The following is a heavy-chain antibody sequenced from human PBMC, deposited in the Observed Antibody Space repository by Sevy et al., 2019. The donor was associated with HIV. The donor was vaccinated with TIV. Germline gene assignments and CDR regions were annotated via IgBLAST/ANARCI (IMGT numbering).Heavy chain of an antibody. CDR1: GGSISSYY. V-gene: IGHV4-59*01. Sequence: SETLSLTCTVSGGSISSYYWSWIRQPPGKGLEWIGYIYYSGSTNYNPPLKSRVTISVDTSKNQFSLKLSSVTAADTAVYYCARQRIATNWFDPWGQGTLVTVSS. J-gene: IGHJ5*02. CDR2: IYYSGST. D-gene: IGHD6-13*01. CDR3: ARQRIATNWFDP.